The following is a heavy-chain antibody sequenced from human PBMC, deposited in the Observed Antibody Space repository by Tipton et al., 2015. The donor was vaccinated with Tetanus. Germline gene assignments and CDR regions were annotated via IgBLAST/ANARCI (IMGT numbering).Heavy chain of an antibody. V-gene: IGHV1-69*01. CDR2: IIPILGAA. CDR3: TKDLKRNLGAGPSRDAFHV. Sequence: QSGPEVKKPGSSVKVSCKASGGTVSSYVISWVRQAPGQGLEWMGGIIPILGAANYTQNLQGRVTITADESTSTVYMELSGLRSADTAIYYCTKDLKRNLGAGPSRDAFHVWGQGTMVTVSS. D-gene: IGHD1-26*01. CDR1: GGTVSSYV. J-gene: IGHJ3*01.